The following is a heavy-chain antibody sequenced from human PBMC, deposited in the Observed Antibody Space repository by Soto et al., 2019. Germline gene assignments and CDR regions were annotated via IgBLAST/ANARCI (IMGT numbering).Heavy chain of an antibody. CDR3: AKDKALGTTVTTLDAFDI. Sequence: EVQLVESGGGLVQPGRSLRLSCAASGFTFDDYARHWVRQAPGKGLEWVSGISWHSGSIGYADSVKGRFTISRDNAKNSMYLQMNSLRDEDTALYYCAKDKALGTTVTTLDAFDIWGPGTMVTVSS. CDR2: ISWHSGSI. D-gene: IGHD4-17*01. V-gene: IGHV3-9*01. J-gene: IGHJ3*02. CDR1: GFTFDDYA.